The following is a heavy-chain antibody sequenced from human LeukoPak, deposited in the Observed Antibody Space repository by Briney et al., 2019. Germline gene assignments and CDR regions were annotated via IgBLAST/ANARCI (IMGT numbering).Heavy chain of an antibody. V-gene: IGHV1-2*02. J-gene: IGHJ4*02. CDR2: INPNSGGT. D-gene: IGHD3-22*01. CDR1: GYTFTGYY. CDR3: ARPSTQTYYYDSSGYYLDRSFDY. Sequence: ASVKVSCKASGYTFTGYYMHWVRQAPGQGLEWMGWINPNSGGTNYAPKFQGRVTMTRDTSISTAYMELSRLRSDDTAVYYCARPSTQTYYYDSSGYYLDRSFDYWGQGTLVTVSS.